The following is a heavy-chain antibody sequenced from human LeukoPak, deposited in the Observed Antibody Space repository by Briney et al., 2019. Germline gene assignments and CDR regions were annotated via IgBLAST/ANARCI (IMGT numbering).Heavy chain of an antibody. D-gene: IGHD3-3*01. Sequence: PGGSLRLSCAASGFTFSSYAMHWVRQAPGRGLEWVAVISYDGSNKYYADSVKGRFTISRDNSKNTLYLQMNSLRAEDTAVYYCARGGYDFWSGYYGSPGRLWAQKYYFDYWGQGTLVTVSS. CDR2: ISYDGSNK. CDR3: ARGGYDFWSGYYGSPGRLWAQKYYFDY. J-gene: IGHJ4*02. CDR1: GFTFSSYA. V-gene: IGHV3-30*04.